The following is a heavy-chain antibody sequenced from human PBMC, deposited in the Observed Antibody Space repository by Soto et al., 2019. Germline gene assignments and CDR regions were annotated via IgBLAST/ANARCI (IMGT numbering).Heavy chain of an antibody. V-gene: IGHV3-11*06. CDR1: GFTFSDYY. J-gene: IGHJ6*02. CDR3: ARDQDGGYYYGMDV. Sequence: NPGGSLRLSCAASGFTFSDYYMSWIRQAPGKGLEWVSYISSSSSYTNYADSVKGRFTISRDNAKNSLYLQMNSLRAEDTAVYYCARDQDGGYYYGMDVWGQGTTVTVSS. CDR2: ISSSSSYT.